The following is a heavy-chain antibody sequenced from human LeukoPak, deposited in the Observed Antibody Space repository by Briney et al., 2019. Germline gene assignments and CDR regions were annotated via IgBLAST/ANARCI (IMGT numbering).Heavy chain of an antibody. Sequence: GGALRLSCAGSGFTFSSYAMSWVRQAPGKGLEWVSAISGCGGSTYYADSVKGRFTISRDNSKNTLYLQMNSVRADDTAVYYCAKVANLYYFDYWGQGNLVTVSS. V-gene: IGHV3-23*01. CDR1: GFTFSSYA. D-gene: IGHD2-21*01. CDR3: AKVANLYYFDY. CDR2: ISGCGGST. J-gene: IGHJ4*02.